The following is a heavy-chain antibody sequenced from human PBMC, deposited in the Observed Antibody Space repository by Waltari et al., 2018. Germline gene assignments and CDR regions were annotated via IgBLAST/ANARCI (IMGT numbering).Heavy chain of an antibody. J-gene: IGHJ5*02. CDR2: IYTGGRL. D-gene: IGHD6-19*01. V-gene: IGHV4-4*07. CDR3: AREEIGVGIAVAGTGWFDP. Sequence: QVQLQESGPGLVKPSETLSLTCTVAGGSISSYYWSWIRPPAGQGLEWIGGIYTGGRLNYNPSLKSRVTMSVDTSKNQFSLKLSSVTAADTAVYYCAREEIGVGIAVAGTGWFDPWGQGTLVTVSS. CDR1: GGSISSYY.